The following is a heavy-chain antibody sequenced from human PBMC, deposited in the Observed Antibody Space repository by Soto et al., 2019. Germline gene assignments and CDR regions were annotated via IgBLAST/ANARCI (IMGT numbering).Heavy chain of an antibody. CDR2: ISGSGGST. CDR3: AKGGQWPVSGSAFDI. V-gene: IGHV3-23*01. Sequence: EVQLLESGGGLVQPGGSLRLTCAASGFTFSSYAMSWVSQAPGKGLEWVSAISGSGGSTYYADSVKGRFTISRDNSKNTLYLQMNSLRAEDTAVYYCAKGGQWPVSGSAFDIWGQGTMVTVSS. CDR1: GFTFSSYA. J-gene: IGHJ3*02. D-gene: IGHD6-19*01.